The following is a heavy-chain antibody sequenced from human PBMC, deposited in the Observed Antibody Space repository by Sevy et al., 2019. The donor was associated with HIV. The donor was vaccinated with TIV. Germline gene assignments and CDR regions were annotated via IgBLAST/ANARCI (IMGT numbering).Heavy chain of an antibody. Sequence: GGYLRLSCAASGFTFSSYAMHWVRQAPGKGLEWVAVISYDGSNKYYADAVKGRFTISRDNSKNTLYLQVKSLRTEDTAVYYCARDQHDYAGHLRTGWFDPWGHGTLVTVSS. D-gene: IGHD4-17*01. CDR2: ISYDGSNK. CDR3: ARDQHDYAGHLRTGWFDP. V-gene: IGHV3-30-3*01. J-gene: IGHJ5*02. CDR1: GFTFSSYA.